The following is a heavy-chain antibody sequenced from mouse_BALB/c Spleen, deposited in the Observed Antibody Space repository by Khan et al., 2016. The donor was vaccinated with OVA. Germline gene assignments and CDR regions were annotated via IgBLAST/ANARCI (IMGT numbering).Heavy chain of an antibody. Sequence: EVQLQQSGPELVKPGASVKISCKASGYSFTGYFMNWVMKSNGKSIEWIGRINPHIGETFYNKKFKGKATLTVAAYLRTAHMERRSLASEDSAVYYCARIYRSDFDYWGQGTTLTVSS. D-gene: IGHD1-1*01. CDR3: ARIYRSDFDY. V-gene: IGHV1-20*02. CDR1: GYSFTGYF. CDR2: INPHIGET. J-gene: IGHJ2*01.